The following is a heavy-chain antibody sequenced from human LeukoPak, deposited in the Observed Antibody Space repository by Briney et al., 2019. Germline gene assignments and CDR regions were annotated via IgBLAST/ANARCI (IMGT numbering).Heavy chain of an antibody. D-gene: IGHD3-10*01. CDR3: ARDGGTYYYGSGSYYPDY. CDR1: RFTFSNYW. CDR2: IKTDGSTT. J-gene: IGHJ4*02. V-gene: IGHV3-74*01. Sequence: GGSLRLSCAASRFTFSNYWMHWVRQAPGKGLVWVSRIKTDGSTTSYADSVKGRFSISRDNAKNTLYLEMNSLRAEDTAVYYCARDGGTYYYGSGSYYPDYWGQGTLVTVSS.